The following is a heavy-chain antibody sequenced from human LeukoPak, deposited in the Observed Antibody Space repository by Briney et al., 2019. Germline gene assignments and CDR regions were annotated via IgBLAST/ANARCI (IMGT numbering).Heavy chain of an antibody. Sequence: GGSLRLSCVASGLDFRSNAMKWVRQAPGKGLEWVAAVSGDGGAYYADSVKGRFTISRDTSKNTLYLQLNSLRAEDTALYYCATLYGDYGSYWGQGTLVTVSS. D-gene: IGHD4-17*01. CDR2: VSGDGGA. V-gene: IGHV3-23*01. CDR1: GLDFRSNA. J-gene: IGHJ4*02. CDR3: ATLYGDYGSY.